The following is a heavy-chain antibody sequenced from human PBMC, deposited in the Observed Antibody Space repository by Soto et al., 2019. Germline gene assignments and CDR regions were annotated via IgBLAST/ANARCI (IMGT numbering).Heavy chain of an antibody. CDR2: ISGSGGST. CDR3: AKDVSYGDPFVY. J-gene: IGHJ4*02. D-gene: IGHD4-17*01. CDR1: EFTFSSYA. Sequence: EVQLLESGGALVQPGGSLRLPCAASEFTFSSYAMNWVRQAPGKGLEWVSAISGSGGSTYYADSVEGRFIISRDNSKNTLYLQMTSLRAEDTAVYYCAKDVSYGDPFVYWGQGTLVTVSS. V-gene: IGHV3-23*01.